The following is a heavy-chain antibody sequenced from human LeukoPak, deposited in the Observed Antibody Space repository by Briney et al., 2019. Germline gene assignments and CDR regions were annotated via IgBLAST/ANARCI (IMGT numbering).Heavy chain of an antibody. CDR3: ARDVPGTMILELPWYMDV. Sequence: ASVKVSCKASGYTFTSYGISWVRHAPGQGLEWMGWISVYNGNTNYAQKLQGRVTMSTDTSTSTAYMELRSLRSDDTGVYYCARDVPGTMILELPWYMDVWGKGTTVTVSS. J-gene: IGHJ6*03. D-gene: IGHD3-22*01. V-gene: IGHV1-18*01. CDR2: ISVYNGNT. CDR1: GYTFTSYG.